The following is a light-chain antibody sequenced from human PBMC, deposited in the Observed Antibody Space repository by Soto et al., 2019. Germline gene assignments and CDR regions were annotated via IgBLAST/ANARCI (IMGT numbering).Light chain of an antibody. J-gene: IGKJ2*01. V-gene: IGKV1-39*01. CDR2: ASS. CDR1: QSVSIY. Sequence: DIHMTQSRSSLSASVGDRVTITCRTSQSVSIYVNWYQQKPGKAPILLIYASSSLQSGVPSRFSGSGSGTDFTLTISSLEPEDFATYYCQQSYSTPTFGQGTKVDI. CDR3: QQSYSTPT.